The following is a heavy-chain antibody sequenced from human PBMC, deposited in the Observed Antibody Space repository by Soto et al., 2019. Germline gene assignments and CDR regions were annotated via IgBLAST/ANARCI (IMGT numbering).Heavy chain of an antibody. CDR3: ARAVAGRIDY. Sequence: QVQLQQSGPGLVKPSQTLSLTCAISGDSVSSNSVTWNWIRQSPSRGLEWLGRTYYRSKWYNDYAVSVKXXIXIXXDTSKNQFSLQLNSVTPEDTAVFYCARAVAGRIDYWGQGTLVTVSS. J-gene: IGHJ4*02. CDR1: GDSVSSNSVT. CDR2: TYYRSKWYN. D-gene: IGHD6-19*01. V-gene: IGHV6-1*01.